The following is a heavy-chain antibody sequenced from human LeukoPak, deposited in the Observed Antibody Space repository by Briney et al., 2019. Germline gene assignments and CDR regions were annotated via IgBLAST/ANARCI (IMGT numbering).Heavy chain of an antibody. Sequence: GPTPVTPTQTLTVNSSFSGSSLSTTGMCGSWIRQPPGKPLGWLPRIDWDDDKSYSTSLKTRLTISKATSKNQVVLTMTNMDPVDTATYYCARTRGSYFDYWGQGTLVTVSS. J-gene: IGHJ4*02. V-gene: IGHV2-70*11. CDR1: GSSLSTTGMC. CDR2: IDWDDDK. CDR3: ARTRGSYFDY.